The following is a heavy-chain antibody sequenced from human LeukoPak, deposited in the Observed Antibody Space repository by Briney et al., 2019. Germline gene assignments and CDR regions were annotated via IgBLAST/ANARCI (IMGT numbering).Heavy chain of an antibody. CDR1: GGSISSSSYY. D-gene: IGHD6-13*01. V-gene: IGHV4-39*01. Sequence: PSETLSLTCTVSGGSISSSSYYWGWIRQPPGKGLEWIGSIYYSGSTYYNPSLKSRVTISVDTSKNQFSLKLSSVTAADTAVYYCAGAQAAAGRVGGWDYYYYYGMDVWGQGTTVTVSS. CDR3: AGAQAAAGRVGGWDYYYYYGMDV. J-gene: IGHJ6*02. CDR2: IYYSGST.